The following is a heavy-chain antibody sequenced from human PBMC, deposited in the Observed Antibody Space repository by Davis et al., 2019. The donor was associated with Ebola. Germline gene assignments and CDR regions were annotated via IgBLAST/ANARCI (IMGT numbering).Heavy chain of an antibody. Sequence: ASVNVSCKVSGYTLTELSLHWVRQAPGKGLEWMGGFDLEDGETIYAQKFQDRVTMTEDTSTDTAYMELSSLRSGDTAVYYCATALVGATTTDYWGQGTLVTVSS. CDR2: FDLEDGET. D-gene: IGHD1-26*01. J-gene: IGHJ4*02. CDR1: GYTLTELS. CDR3: ATALVGATTTDY. V-gene: IGHV1-24*01.